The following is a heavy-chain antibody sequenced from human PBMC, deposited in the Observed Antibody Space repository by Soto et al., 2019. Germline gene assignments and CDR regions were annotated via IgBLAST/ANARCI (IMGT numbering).Heavy chain of an antibody. D-gene: IGHD2-2*01. CDR3: ARLGYCSSTSCYALDY. CDR1: GGSISSYY. Sequence: PSETLSLTCTVSGGSISSYYWSWIRQPPGKGLEWIGYIYYSGSTNYNPSLKSRVTISVDTSKNQFSLKLSSVTAADTAVYYCARLGYCSSTSCYALDYWGQGTLVTVS. J-gene: IGHJ4*02. CDR2: IYYSGST. V-gene: IGHV4-59*08.